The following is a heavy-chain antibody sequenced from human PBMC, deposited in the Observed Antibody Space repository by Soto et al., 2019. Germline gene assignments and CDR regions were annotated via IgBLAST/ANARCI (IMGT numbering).Heavy chain of an antibody. CDR1: GGSFSGYY. D-gene: IGHD3-9*01. J-gene: IGHJ2*01. Sequence: QVQLQQWGAGPLRPLETLSLTCGVSGGSFSGYYWAWIRQSPGKGLEWIGEINDRGSINYNPSLKSQVGISVDTSKNHYSLNLRSVTAADTAVYYCARESHDILTGPPWVWYFDLWGRGTLVTVSS. CDR2: INDRGSI. CDR3: ARESHDILTGPPWVWYFDL. V-gene: IGHV4-34*01.